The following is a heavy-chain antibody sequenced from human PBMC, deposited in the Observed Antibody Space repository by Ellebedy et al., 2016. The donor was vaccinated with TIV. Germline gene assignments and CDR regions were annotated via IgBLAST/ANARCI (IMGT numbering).Heavy chain of an antibody. CDR3: ATLVRNRGSYYFDY. D-gene: IGHD1-26*01. J-gene: IGHJ4*02. CDR2: IYYSGST. CDR1: GGSISSGGYY. V-gene: IGHV4-31*03. Sequence: LRLSXTVSGGSISSGGYYWSWIRQHPGKGLEWIGYIYYSGSTYYNPSLKSRVTISVDTSKNQFSLKVNSVTAADTAVYFCATLVRNRGSYYFDYWGQGTLVTVSS.